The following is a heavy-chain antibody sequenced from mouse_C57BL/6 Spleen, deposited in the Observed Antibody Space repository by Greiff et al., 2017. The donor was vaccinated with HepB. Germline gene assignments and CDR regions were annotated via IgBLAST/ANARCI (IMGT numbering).Heavy chain of an antibody. D-gene: IGHD2-14*01. CDR3: ARGYPHYYAMDY. J-gene: IGHJ4*01. CDR1: GYSITSGYY. V-gene: IGHV3-6*01. CDR2: ISYDGSN. Sequence: EVQLQESGPGLVKPSQSLSLTCSVTGYSITSGYYWNWIRQFPGNKLEWMGYISYDGSNNYNPSLKNRISITRDTSKNQFFLKLNSVTTEDTATYYCARGYPHYYAMDYWGQGTSVTVSS.